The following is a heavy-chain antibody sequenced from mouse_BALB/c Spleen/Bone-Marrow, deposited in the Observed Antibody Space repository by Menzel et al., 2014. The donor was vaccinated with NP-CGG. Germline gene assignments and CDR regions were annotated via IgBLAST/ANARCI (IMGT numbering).Heavy chain of an antibody. J-gene: IGHJ3*01. CDR3: ARGDLLRGFAY. D-gene: IGHD1-1*01. Sequence: EVKLVESGGGLVQPGGSRKLSCAASGFTFSSFGMHWVRQVPEKGLEWVAYISSGSSTIYYADTVKGRFTISRDNPKNTLFLQMTSLRSVDTAMYYCARGDLLRGFAYWGRGTLVTVSA. CDR2: ISSGSSTI. CDR1: GFTFSSFG. V-gene: IGHV5-17*02.